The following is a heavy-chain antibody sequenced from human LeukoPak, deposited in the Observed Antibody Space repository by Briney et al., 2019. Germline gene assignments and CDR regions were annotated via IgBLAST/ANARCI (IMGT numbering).Heavy chain of an antibody. Sequence: GGSLRLSCVTSGFTFSDYAMNWVRQAPGKGLEWVSTFKTKYSQVYYAESVRGRFTISRDSSGNTLYLQMNSLRVEDTAVYYCVRQGCSTGSCYLDYWGQGTLVTVSS. CDR1: GFTFSDYA. CDR2: FKTKYSQV. V-gene: IGHV3-23*05. D-gene: IGHD2-15*01. CDR3: VRQGCSTGSCYLDY. J-gene: IGHJ4*02.